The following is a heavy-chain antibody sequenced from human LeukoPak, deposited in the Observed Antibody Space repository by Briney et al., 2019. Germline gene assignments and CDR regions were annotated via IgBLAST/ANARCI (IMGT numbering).Heavy chain of an antibody. D-gene: IGHD3-9*01. Sequence: GSLRLSCAAPGFTFTNFGLSWVRQAPGKGLEWVSSVRGGGDVTYYARSVRGRFTISRDNSKNTVYLQMNSLTAEDTAIYYCAKSLEESYDILIGFSSFDYWGQGTLATVS. CDR3: AKSLEESYDILIGFSSFDY. V-gene: IGHV3-23*01. CDR2: VRGGGDVT. J-gene: IGHJ4*02. CDR1: GFTFTNFG.